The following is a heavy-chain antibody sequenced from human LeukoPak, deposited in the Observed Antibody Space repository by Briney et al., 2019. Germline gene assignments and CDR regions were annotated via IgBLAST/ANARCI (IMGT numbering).Heavy chain of an antibody. CDR3: ETDCSFGIDY. Sequence: GPTLVTPTQTLTLTCTSSGFSLRTSRLCVRWILQPPGRALEWLARIDWDNDKYYRTSLKTSLTISKDNSKNQVVLTMTNTDPVDTATYYCETDCSFGIDYWGQGTLVTVSS. D-gene: IGHD2-15*01. CDR2: IDWDNDK. J-gene: IGHJ4*02. V-gene: IGHV2-70*11. CDR1: GFSLRTSRLC.